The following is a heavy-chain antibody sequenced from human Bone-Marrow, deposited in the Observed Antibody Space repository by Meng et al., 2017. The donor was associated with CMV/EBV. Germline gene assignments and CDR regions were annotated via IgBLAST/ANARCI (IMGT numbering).Heavy chain of an antibody. Sequence: ASVKVSCKASGYTFTGYYMNWVRQAPGQGLEWMGWINPNSGGTNYAQKFQGRVTMTRDTSISTAYMELSRLRSDDTAVYYCARVSGYCSGGTCPFDYWGQGTLVTVS. CDR3: ARVSGYCSGGTCPFDY. V-gene: IGHV1-2*02. J-gene: IGHJ4*02. D-gene: IGHD2-15*01. CDR2: INPNSGGT. CDR1: GYTFTGYY.